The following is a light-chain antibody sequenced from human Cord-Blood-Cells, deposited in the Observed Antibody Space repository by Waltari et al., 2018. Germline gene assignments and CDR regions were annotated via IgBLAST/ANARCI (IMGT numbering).Light chain of an antibody. Sequence: QSALTQPASVSGSPGQSITISCTGTSSDVGGYNYVSWYQQHPGKAPKLMIYDVSNRPSVVSNRFPGSKSCNTASLTISGLQAEDEADYYCSSYTSNVVFGGGTKLTVL. CDR2: DVS. V-gene: IGLV2-14*01. J-gene: IGLJ2*01. CDR1: SSDVGGYNY. CDR3: SSYTSNVV.